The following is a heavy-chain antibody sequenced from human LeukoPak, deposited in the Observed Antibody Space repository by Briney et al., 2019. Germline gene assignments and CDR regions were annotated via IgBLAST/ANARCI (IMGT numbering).Heavy chain of an antibody. CDR1: GGSISPYF. D-gene: IGHD1-26*01. J-gene: IGHJ6*02. CDR2: ISYTGST. V-gene: IGHV4-59*08. Sequence: PSETLSLTCTVSGGSISPYFWSRIRQPPGKGLEWIGYISYTGSTNYNPSLKSRVTISVDTSKNQFSLKLSSVTAADTAVYYCARELDYGMDVWGQGTTVTVSS. CDR3: ARELDYGMDV.